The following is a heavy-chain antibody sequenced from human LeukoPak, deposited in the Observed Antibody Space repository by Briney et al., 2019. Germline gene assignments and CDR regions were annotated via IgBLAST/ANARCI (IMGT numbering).Heavy chain of an antibody. CDR2: IRGSGDNT. J-gene: IGHJ4*02. D-gene: IGHD3-22*01. Sequence: GGSLRLSCAASGFTFSSYAMSWVRQAPGKGLEWVSGIRGSGDNTYYADSVKGRFTISRDNSKNTLYVQVNSLGTEDTAAYYCAKGSYYDSSGSSYFDYWGQGTLVTVSS. V-gene: IGHV3-23*01. CDR1: GFTFSSYA. CDR3: AKGSYYDSSGSSYFDY.